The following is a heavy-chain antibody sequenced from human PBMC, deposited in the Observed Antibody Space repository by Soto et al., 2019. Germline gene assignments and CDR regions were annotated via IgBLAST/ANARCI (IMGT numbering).Heavy chain of an antibody. CDR2: IIPMLGTT. V-gene: IGHV1-69*01. J-gene: IGHJ3*01. D-gene: IGHD1-1*01. Sequence: QVQLVQSGAEVKKPGSSVKVSCRTSGGTSYAVDWVRQAPGQGLEWMGGIIPMLGTTHYAENFQGRFTITADESASTADMELRSLRSHDTGVYYCASELEGALDGWGQGTTVTVSA. CDR1: GGTSYA. CDR3: ASELEGALDG.